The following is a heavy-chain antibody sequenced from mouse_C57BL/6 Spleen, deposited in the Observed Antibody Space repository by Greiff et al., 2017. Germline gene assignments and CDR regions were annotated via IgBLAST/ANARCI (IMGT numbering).Heavy chain of an antibody. Sequence: EVKVEESGGGLVKPGGSLKLSCAASGFTFSDYGMHWVRQAPEKGLEWVAYISSGSSTIYYADTVKGRFTISRDNAKNTLFLQMTSLRSEDTAMYYCARPYYYGSRDYAMDYWGQGTSVTVSS. CDR3: ARPYYYGSRDYAMDY. CDR2: ISSGSSTI. J-gene: IGHJ4*01. D-gene: IGHD1-1*01. V-gene: IGHV5-17*01. CDR1: GFTFSDYG.